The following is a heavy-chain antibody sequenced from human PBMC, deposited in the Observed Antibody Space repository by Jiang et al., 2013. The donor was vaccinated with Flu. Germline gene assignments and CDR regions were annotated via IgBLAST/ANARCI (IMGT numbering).Heavy chain of an antibody. D-gene: IGHD1-26*01. CDR3: VNSRERWMDKFFQH. V-gene: IGHV3-64D*06. CDR2: INRNGDTT. J-gene: IGHJ1*01. CDR1: GFTFSSYF. Sequence: VQLVESGGGLVQPGGSVRLSCSASGFTFSSYFMHWVRQAPGKGLEYVSEINRNGDTTHYADSVKGRFTISRDNSNNTVYLQMSSLRSDDTAVYYCVNSRERWMDKFFQHWGQGTVVTVSS.